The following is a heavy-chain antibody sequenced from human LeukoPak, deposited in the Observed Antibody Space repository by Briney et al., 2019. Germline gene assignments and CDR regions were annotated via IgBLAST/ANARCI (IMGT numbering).Heavy chain of an antibody. CDR3: ARDHVSDSSGIAFDY. D-gene: IGHD3-22*01. CDR1: GYTFTSFG. CDR2: ISAYNGNT. J-gene: IGHJ4*02. Sequence: GASVKVSCKASGYTFTSFGISWVRQAPGQGLEWMGWISAYNGNTNYAQKLQGRVTMTTDTSTSTAYMELRSLRSDDTAVYYCARDHVSDSSGIAFDYWGQGTLVTVSS. V-gene: IGHV1-18*01.